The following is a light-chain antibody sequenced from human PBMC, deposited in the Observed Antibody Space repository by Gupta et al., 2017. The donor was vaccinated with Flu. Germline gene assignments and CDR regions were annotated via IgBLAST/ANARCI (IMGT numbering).Light chain of an antibody. V-gene: IGLV1-44*01. CDR3: AAWDDSLNGHYV. CDR2: GNN. J-gene: IGLJ1*01. CDR1: STIGSNF. Sequence: STIGSNFVNWYQQVPGTAPKLLIYGNNQRPSWVPDRFSGSKSGTSASLAISGLQSEDEADYYCAAWDDSLNGHYVFGTGTRVTVL.